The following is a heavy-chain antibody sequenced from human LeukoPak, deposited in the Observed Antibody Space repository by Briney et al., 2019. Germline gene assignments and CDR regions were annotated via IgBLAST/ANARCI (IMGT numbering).Heavy chain of an antibody. Sequence: SETLSLTCSVSGYSISSHYCWGWIRQPPGKGLEWIGSVCHSGSSFYNPSLKSRLAISIDTSKNQFSLKLSSVTAADTAVYYCASTKRVVTGKGGWFDPWGQGTLVTVSS. V-gene: IGHV4-38-2*02. D-gene: IGHD2-21*02. J-gene: IGHJ5*02. CDR3: ASTKRVVTGKGGWFDP. CDR2: VCHSGSS. CDR1: GYSISSHYC.